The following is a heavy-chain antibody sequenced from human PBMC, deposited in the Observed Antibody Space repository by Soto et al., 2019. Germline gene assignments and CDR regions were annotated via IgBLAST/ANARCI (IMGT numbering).Heavy chain of an antibody. D-gene: IGHD3-22*01. CDR2: VSSSSSYI. V-gene: IGHV3-21*01. J-gene: IGHJ4*02. CDR3: ARGGDSSGSWPRY. Sequence: GGSLRLSCAASGYIFSSYSMNWVRQAPGKGLEWVSSVSSSSSYIYYADSLKGRFTISRDNAKNSLYLQMNSLRVEDTAVYYCARGGDSSGSWPRYWGQGTLVTVSS. CDR1: GYIFSSYS.